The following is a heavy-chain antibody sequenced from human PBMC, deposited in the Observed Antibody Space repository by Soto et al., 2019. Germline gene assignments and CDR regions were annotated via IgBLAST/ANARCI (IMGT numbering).Heavy chain of an antibody. CDR2: IYYSGST. D-gene: IGHD5-18*01. J-gene: IGHJ6*02. V-gene: IGHV4-59*01. Sequence: QVQLQESGPGLVKPSETLSLTCTVSGGSISSYYWSWIRQPPGKGLEWIGYIYYSGSTNYNPSLKTRVTVSVDTSKNQFSLKLSSVTAADTAVYYCAIIRRYSYGFSGMDVWGQWTTVTVSS. CDR1: GGSISSYY. CDR3: AIIRRYSYGFSGMDV.